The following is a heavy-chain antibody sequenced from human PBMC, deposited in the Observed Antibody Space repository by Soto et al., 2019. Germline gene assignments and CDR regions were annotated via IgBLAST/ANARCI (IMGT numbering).Heavy chain of an antibody. CDR3: ARVRAYCSSTSCYLLDY. J-gene: IGHJ4*02. CDR1: GYTFTGYY. D-gene: IGHD2-2*01. CDR2: INPSGGST. V-gene: IGHV1-46*01. Sequence: ASVKVSCKASGYTFTGYYMHWVRQAPGQGLEWMGIINPSGGSTSYAQKFQGRVTMTRDTYTSTVYMELSSLRSEDTAVYYCARVRAYCSSTSCYLLDYWGQGTLVTVSS.